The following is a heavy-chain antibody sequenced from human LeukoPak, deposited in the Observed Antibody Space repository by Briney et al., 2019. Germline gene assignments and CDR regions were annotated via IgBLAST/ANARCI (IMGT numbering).Heavy chain of an antibody. J-gene: IGHJ4*02. D-gene: IGHD2-21*02. CDR2: LSYGGTNK. CDR3: ARGGDTAETAFDY. Sequence: GRSLRLSCAASGFTFSDYAMHWVRQAPGKGLEWVAVLSYGGTNKYYADSVKGRFTISRDNSKNTIYLQLNSLRADDTALYYCARGGDTAETAFDYWGQGTLVTVSS. V-gene: IGHV3-30-3*01. CDR1: GFTFSDYA.